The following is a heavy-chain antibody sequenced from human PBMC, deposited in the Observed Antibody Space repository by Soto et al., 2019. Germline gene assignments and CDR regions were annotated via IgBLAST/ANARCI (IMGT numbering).Heavy chain of an antibody. D-gene: IGHD4-17*01. V-gene: IGHV4-59*12. J-gene: IGHJ4*02. Sequence: SETLSLTCTVSGGSISSYYWSWIRQPPGKGLEWIVYIYYSGSTYYNSSLKSRVTISVDTSKNQFSLKLSSVTAADTAVYYCARMSTDTAPYDFDDRGQGTLVTVSS. CDR1: GGSISSYY. CDR3: ARMSTDTAPYDFDD. CDR2: IYYSGST.